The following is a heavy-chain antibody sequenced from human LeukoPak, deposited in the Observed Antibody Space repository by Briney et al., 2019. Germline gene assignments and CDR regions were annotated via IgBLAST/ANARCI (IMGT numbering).Heavy chain of an antibody. CDR2: ITNGSSNI. D-gene: IGHD1-26*01. CDR1: GFTFSDYS. V-gene: IGHV3-48*01. J-gene: IGHJ4*02. CDR3: ARDRSIGRFDY. Sequence: GGSLRLSCAASGFTFSDYSMNWVRQAPGKGLEWVSYITNGSSNIYYADSVKGRFPISRDNAKNSLYLQMNSLRAEDTAVYYCARDRSIGRFDYWGQGTLVTVSS.